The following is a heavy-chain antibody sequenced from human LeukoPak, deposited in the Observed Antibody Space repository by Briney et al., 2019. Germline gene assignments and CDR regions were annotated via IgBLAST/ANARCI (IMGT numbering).Heavy chain of an antibody. D-gene: IGHD3-10*01. Sequence: SETLSLTCAVSGGSIGDSYWWTWVRQPPGKGLEWIGEIYHSGTTNYNPSLKGRVTTSLDKSKNQFSLKLSSMTAADTAVYYCARDVPGSGVNLDFWGQGTRVSVSS. CDR3: ARDVPGSGVNLDF. J-gene: IGHJ4*02. CDR1: GGSIGDSYW. V-gene: IGHV4-4*02. CDR2: IYHSGTT.